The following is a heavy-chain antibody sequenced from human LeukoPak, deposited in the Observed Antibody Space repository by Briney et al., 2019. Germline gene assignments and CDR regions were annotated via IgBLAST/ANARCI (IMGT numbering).Heavy chain of an antibody. CDR1: GYSISSGYY. D-gene: IGHD3-22*01. CDR2: IYHSGST. J-gene: IGHJ4*02. V-gene: IGHV4-38-2*02. CDR3: ARVLRGSYYDSRGYFDY. Sequence: PSETLSLTCTVSGYSISSGYYWGWIRQPPGKGLEWTGSIYHSGSTYYNPSLKSRVTISVDTSKNQFSLKLSSVTAADTAVYYCARVLRGSYYDSRGYFDYWGQGTLVTVSS.